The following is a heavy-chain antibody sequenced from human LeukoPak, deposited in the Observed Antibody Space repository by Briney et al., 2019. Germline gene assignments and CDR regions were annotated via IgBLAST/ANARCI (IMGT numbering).Heavy chain of an antibody. D-gene: IGHD2-15*01. CDR1: GGSISSYY. Sequence: SETLSLTCTVSGGSISSYYWSWIRQPPGKGLEWIGEINHSGSTNYNPSLKSRVTISVDTSKNQFSLKLSSVTAADTAVYYCARKVVFVGTAGFDYWGQGTLVTVSS. V-gene: IGHV4-34*01. CDR3: ARKVVFVGTAGFDY. J-gene: IGHJ4*02. CDR2: INHSGST.